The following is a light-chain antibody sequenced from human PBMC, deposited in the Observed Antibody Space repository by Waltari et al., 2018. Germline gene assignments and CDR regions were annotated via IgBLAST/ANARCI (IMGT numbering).Light chain of an antibody. CDR3: SSFTDTHTLL. CDR2: DVT. Sequence: QSALTQPASVSGSPGQSITISCTGTSNDVGAPTFVSWYQQHPGRAPQLLIYDVTARPSGISDRFSGSKSANTASLTISGLLPGDKAIYYCSSFTDTHTLLFGGGTTVTVL. J-gene: IGLJ2*01. V-gene: IGLV2-14*03. CDR1: SNDVGAPTF.